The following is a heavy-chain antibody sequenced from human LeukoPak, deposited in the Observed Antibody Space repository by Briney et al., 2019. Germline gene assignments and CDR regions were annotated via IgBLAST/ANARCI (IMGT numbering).Heavy chain of an antibody. V-gene: IGHV1-18*01. Sequence: ASVTVSCKASGYTLNHHWFCWVRQAPGQGLEWMGLVSCFNGDTHYEQKFQGRVTMTRDTSTTTAYMELRSLRSDDTALYYCARDPTNTSGRYAYFDFWGQGTLVTVSS. CDR1: GYTLNHHW. J-gene: IGHJ4*02. CDR2: VSCFNGDT. D-gene: IGHD6-19*01. CDR3: ARDPTNTSGRYAYFDF.